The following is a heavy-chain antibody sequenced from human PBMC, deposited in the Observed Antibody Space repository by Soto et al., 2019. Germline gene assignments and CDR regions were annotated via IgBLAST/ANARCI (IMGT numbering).Heavy chain of an antibody. CDR3: ARNHPTSEYYGSGSYPNWFDA. J-gene: IGHJ5*02. V-gene: IGHV4-34*01. D-gene: IGHD3-10*01. CDR1: GGPFSCYY. Sequence: PSETLSLTRAVNGGPFSCYYWSWIRQPPRKGPEWGGGIKHSGSTYYNSSLKRRLTISVYTHKYEFSLKGSSLTEADAAVYYCARNHPTSEYYGSGSYPNWFDAWGQGTMVTVSS. CDR2: IKHSGST.